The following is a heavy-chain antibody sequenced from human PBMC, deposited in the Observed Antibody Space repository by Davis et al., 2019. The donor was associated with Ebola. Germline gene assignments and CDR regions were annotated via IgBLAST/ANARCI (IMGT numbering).Heavy chain of an antibody. CDR2: IKEDGSEK. Sequence: GESLKISCAASGFTFSTYWMSWVRQAPGKGLEWVANIKEDGSEKYYVDSVKGRFTISRDNAKNSLYLQMNSLRAEDTAVYYCARWNSGYDNKGYYYYMDVWGKGTTVTVSS. CDR3: ARWNSGYDNKGYYYYMDV. J-gene: IGHJ6*03. V-gene: IGHV3-7*01. CDR1: GFTFSTYW. D-gene: IGHD5-12*01.